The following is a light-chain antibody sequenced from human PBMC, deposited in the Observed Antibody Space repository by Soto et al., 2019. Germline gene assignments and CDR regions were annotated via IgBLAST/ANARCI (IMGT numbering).Light chain of an antibody. CDR1: QNIGSW. J-gene: IGKJ2*03. CDR2: KAS. Sequence: DIPMTQSPSTLSASVGDRITITCRASQNIGSWLDWYQQKPGKVPKLLPYKASNLETEVPSRFSVSASGTEFTLTISSLQPDDFATYYCQHYHMSPYSFGQGTKLEIK. CDR3: QHYHMSPYS. V-gene: IGKV1-5*03.